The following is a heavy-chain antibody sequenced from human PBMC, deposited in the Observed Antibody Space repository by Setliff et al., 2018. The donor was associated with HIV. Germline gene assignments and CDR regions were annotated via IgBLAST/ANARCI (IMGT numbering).Heavy chain of an antibody. CDR3: ARPLYGGNSDIGGY. V-gene: IGHV3-7*01. Sequence: GGSLRLSCAASGFTFSNYWMNWVRQAPGKGLEWVANIKQDGSEKYYVDSVKGRFTISRDNAKNSLFLQMNNLRVEDTAIYYCARPLYGGNSDIGGYWGQGTLVTVSS. D-gene: IGHD4-17*01. CDR2: IKQDGSEK. CDR1: GFTFSNYW. J-gene: IGHJ4*02.